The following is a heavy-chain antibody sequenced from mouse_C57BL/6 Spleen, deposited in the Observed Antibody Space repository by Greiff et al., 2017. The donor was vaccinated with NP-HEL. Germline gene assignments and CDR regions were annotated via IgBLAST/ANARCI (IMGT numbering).Heavy chain of an antibody. D-gene: IGHD2-5*01. CDR1: GFTFSDYG. J-gene: IGHJ1*03. CDR2: ISSGSSTI. V-gene: IGHV5-17*01. Sequence: EVKLVESGGGLVKPGGSLKLSCAASGFTFSDYGMHWVRQAPEKGLEWVAYISSGSSTIYYADTVKGRFTISRDNAKNTLFLQMTSLRSEDTAMYYCARLGSNYWYFDVWGTGTTVTVSS. CDR3: ARLGSNYWYFDV.